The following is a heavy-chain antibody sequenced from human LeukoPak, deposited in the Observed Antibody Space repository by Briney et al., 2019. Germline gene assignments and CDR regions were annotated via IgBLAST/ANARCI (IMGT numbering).Heavy chain of an antibody. CDR2: ISSSSSYI. CDR1: GFTFSSYS. CDR3: ARGPQHSSSGWYLIQ. D-gene: IGHD6-19*01. V-gene: IGHV3-21*01. Sequence: GGSLRLSCAASGFTFSSYSMNWVRQAPGKGLEWVSSISSSSSYIYYADSVKGRFTTSRDNAKNSLYLQMNSLRAEDTAVYYCARGPQHSSSGWYLIQWGQGTLVTVSS. J-gene: IGHJ4*02.